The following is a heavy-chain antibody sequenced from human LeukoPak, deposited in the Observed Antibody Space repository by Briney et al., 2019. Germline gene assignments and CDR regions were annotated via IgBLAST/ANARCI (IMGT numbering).Heavy chain of an antibody. V-gene: IGHV4-31*03. CDR3: ARVPYYDFWSGYRSGYFDY. J-gene: IGHJ4*02. D-gene: IGHD3-3*01. Sequence: SQTLSLTCTVSGGSISSGGYSWSWIRQHPGKGLEWIGYIYYSGSTYYNPSLKSRVTISVDTSKNQFSLKLSSVTAADTAVYYCARVPYYDFWSGYRSGYFDYWGQGTLVTVSS. CDR1: GGSISSGGYS. CDR2: IYYSGST.